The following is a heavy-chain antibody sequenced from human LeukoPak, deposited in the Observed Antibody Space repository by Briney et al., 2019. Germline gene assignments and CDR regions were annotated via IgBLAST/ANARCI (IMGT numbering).Heavy chain of an antibody. CDR3: ARYPPGVVVPAAVLDY. J-gene: IGHJ4*02. CDR2: ISSSSSYI. Sequence: GGSLRLSCAASGFTFSSYSMNWVRQAPGKGLEWVSSISSSSSYIYYADSVKGRFTISRDNAKNSLYLQMNSLRAEDTAVYYCARYPPGVVVPAAVLDYWGQGTLVTVSS. CDR1: GFTFSSYS. D-gene: IGHD2-2*01. V-gene: IGHV3-21*01.